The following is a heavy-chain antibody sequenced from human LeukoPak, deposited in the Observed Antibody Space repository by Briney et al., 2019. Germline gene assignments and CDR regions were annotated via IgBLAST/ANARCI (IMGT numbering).Heavy chain of an antibody. Sequence: SETLSLTCAVSGGSISSGGYSWSWIRQPPGKGLEWIGYIYHSGSTYYNPSLKSRVTILVDRSKNQFSLKLSSVTAADTAVYYCARGRNYYDSSGYYPQYYFDYWGQGTLVTVSS. D-gene: IGHD3-22*01. CDR2: IYHSGST. J-gene: IGHJ4*02. V-gene: IGHV4-30-2*01. CDR1: GGSISSGGYS. CDR3: ARGRNYYDSSGYYPQYYFDY.